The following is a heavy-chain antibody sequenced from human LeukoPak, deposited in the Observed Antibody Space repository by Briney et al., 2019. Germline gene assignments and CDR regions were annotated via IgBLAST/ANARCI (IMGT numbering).Heavy chain of an antibody. CDR1: GFTFSSYG. D-gene: IGHD3-16*01. J-gene: IGHJ3*02. Sequence: GGSLRLSCAASGFTFSSYGMHWVRQAPGKGLEWVAVISYDGSNKYYADSVRGRFTISRDNSKNTLYLQMNSLRAEDTAVYYCAKGQGIRWGAFDIWGQGTMVTVSS. CDR3: AKGQGIRWGAFDI. CDR2: ISYDGSNK. V-gene: IGHV3-30*18.